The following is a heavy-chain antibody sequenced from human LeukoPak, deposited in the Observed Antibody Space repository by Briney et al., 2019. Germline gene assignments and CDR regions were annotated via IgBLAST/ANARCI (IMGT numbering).Heavy chain of an antibody. V-gene: IGHV4-61*02. J-gene: IGHJ4*02. D-gene: IGHD3-22*01. CDR3: ARETYYYDSSGYSNPYFDY. CDR2: IYTSGST. Sequence: SETLSLTCTVSGGSISSGSYYRSWIRQPAGKGLEWIGRIYTSGSTNYNPSLKSRVTISVDTSKNQFSLKLSSVTAADTAVYYCARETYYYDSSGYSNPYFDYWGQGTLVTVSS. CDR1: GGSISSGSYY.